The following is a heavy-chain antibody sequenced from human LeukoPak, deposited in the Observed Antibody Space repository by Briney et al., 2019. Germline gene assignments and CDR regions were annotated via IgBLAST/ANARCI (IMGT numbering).Heavy chain of an antibody. D-gene: IGHD3-22*01. Sequence: GGSLRLSCAASGFTFSSYAMSWVRQAPGKGLEWVSAISGSGGSTYYADSVKGRFTISRDNSKNTLYLQMNSLRAEDTAVYYCAKARHDYYDSSGYFGFDYWGQGTLVTASS. V-gene: IGHV3-23*01. J-gene: IGHJ4*02. CDR3: AKARHDYYDSSGYFGFDY. CDR1: GFTFSSYA. CDR2: ISGSGGST.